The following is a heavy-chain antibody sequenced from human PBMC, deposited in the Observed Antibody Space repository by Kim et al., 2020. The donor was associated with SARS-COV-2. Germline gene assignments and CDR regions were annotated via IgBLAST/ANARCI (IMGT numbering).Heavy chain of an antibody. CDR3: ARDPIERVVRGPWAMNWFDP. V-gene: IGHV1-69*04. D-gene: IGHD3-10*01. CDR1: GGTFSSYA. Sequence: SVKVSCKASGGTFSSYAISWVRQAPGQGLEWMGRIIPILGIANYAQKFQGRVTITADKSTSTAYMELSSLRSEDTAVYYCARDPIERVVRGPWAMNWFDPWGQGTLVTVSS. CDR2: IIPILGIA. J-gene: IGHJ5*02.